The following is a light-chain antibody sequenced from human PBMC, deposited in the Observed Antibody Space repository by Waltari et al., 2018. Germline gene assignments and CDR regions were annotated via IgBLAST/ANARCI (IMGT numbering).Light chain of an antibody. CDR2: WAS. CDR1: QRVLYSSNNKNY. V-gene: IGKV4-1*01. Sequence: DIVMTQSPDSLPVSLGERVTFNCKSSQRVLYSSNNKNYLLWYQQKPGQPPKLLIYWASTRESGVPDRFSGSGSETDFTLTISSLQAEDVAVYYCQQYYNTPQTFGQGTKVEIK. CDR3: QQYYNTPQT. J-gene: IGKJ1*01.